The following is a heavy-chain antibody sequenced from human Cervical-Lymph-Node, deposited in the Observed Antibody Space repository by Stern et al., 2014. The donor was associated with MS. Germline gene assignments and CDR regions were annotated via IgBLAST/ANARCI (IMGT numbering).Heavy chain of an antibody. CDR3: ARDRRENWNYPRKDI. CDR2: IRQDGSEK. V-gene: IGHV3-7*01. D-gene: IGHD1-7*01. J-gene: IGHJ4*02. CDR1: GFMFSTHW. Sequence: EDQLVESGGGLVQPGGSLRLSCAASGFMFSTHWMSWVRQAPGTGLEWVANIRQDGSEKNYVDSVKGRFTISRDNAQNFLYLQMDSLRVEDTAVYYCARDRRENWNYPRKDIWGQGTLVTVSS.